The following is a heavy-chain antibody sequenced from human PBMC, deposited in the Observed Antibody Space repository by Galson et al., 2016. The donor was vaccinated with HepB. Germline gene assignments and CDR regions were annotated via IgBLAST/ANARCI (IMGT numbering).Heavy chain of an antibody. V-gene: IGHV3-30*04. Sequence: SLRLSCAASGFNFNIYSMHWVRQAPGKGLQWVAVISSDGITKYSADSVKGRFTISRDNSKNTVFLQMNGLRPEDTGVYYCARRVCSRNSCPYNGSPTGVDVWGQGTTVTVSS. D-gene: IGHD2-2*01. J-gene: IGHJ6*02. CDR3: ARRVCSRNSCPYNGSPTGVDV. CDR2: ISSDGITK. CDR1: GFNFNIYS.